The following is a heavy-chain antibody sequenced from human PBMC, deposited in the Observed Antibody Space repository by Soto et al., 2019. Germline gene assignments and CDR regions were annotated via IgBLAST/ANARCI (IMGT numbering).Heavy chain of an antibody. J-gene: IGHJ4*02. CDR2: IHYSGST. CDR3: ARAASSGTYLRVSYFDY. Sequence: SETLSLTCTVSGGSISSYNWIWIRQSPGKGLECIGYIHYSGSTNYNPSLKSRVTISVDRSKNQFSLKVSSVTAVDTALYFCARAASSGTYLRVSYFDYWGQGTLVTV. D-gene: IGHD1-26*01. CDR1: GGSISSYN. V-gene: IGHV4-59*01.